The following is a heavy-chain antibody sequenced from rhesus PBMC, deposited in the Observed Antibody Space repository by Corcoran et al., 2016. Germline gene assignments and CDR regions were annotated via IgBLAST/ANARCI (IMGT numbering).Heavy chain of an antibody. V-gene: IGHV4-80*01. J-gene: IGHJ4*01. Sequence: QVQLQESGPGLVKPSETLSLTCAVSGGSFSSYWWSWIRQPPGKGLEWIGEINGNSGSTNYNPSLKSRVTISKDASKNHFSLKLSSVTAADTAVYYCARYIATAFGYWGQGVLVTVSS. D-gene: IGHD6-25*01. CDR2: INGNSGST. CDR3: ARYIATAFGY. CDR1: GGSFSSYW.